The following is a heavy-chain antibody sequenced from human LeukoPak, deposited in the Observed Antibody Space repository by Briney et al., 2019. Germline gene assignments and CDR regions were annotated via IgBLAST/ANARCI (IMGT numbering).Heavy chain of an antibody. CDR3: GTPWDRGDY. J-gene: IGHJ4*02. D-gene: IGHD1-26*01. V-gene: IGHV1-69*05. Sequence: SVTVSFKASGGTFSSYNISWGRQPPGPGLGLVGSVIPIFGAANYAQKFQDRGTITTDESTSTAYMELCSLKSEATAVYYCGTPWDRGDYWGQGTPVTVSS. CDR1: GGTFSSYN. CDR2: VIPIFGAA.